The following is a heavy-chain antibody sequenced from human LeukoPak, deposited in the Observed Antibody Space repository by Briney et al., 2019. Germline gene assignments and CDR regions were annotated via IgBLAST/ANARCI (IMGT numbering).Heavy chain of an antibody. J-gene: IGHJ6*03. V-gene: IGHV4-34*01. CDR2: MNTSGST. CDR1: GGSFSGYY. Sequence: NPSETLSLTCAVYGGSFSGYYWTWIRQTPEKGLEWIGEMNTSGSTNYNPSLKSRVTISVDTSKNQFSLELSSVTAADTAVYYCARGRQDVTMIVVVMTAASYYLDVWGKGTTVTVS. CDR3: ARGRQDVTMIVVVMTAASYYLDV. D-gene: IGHD3-22*01.